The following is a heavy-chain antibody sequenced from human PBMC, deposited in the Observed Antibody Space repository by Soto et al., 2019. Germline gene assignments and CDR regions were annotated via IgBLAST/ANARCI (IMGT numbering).Heavy chain of an antibody. V-gene: IGHV1-3*01. Sequence: QVQLVQYGAEVKKPGASVKVSCKASGYTFTSYAMHWVRQAPGQRLEWMGWINAGNGNTKYSQKFQGRVTITRDTSASTAYMELSSLRSEDTAVYYCARGLIAAAGTRWFDPWCQGTLVTVSS. J-gene: IGHJ5*02. D-gene: IGHD6-13*01. CDR3: ARGLIAAAGTRWFDP. CDR1: GYTFTSYA. CDR2: INAGNGNT.